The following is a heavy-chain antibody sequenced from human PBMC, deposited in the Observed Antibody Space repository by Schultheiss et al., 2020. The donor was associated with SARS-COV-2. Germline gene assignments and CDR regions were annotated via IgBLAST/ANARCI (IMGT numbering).Heavy chain of an antibody. CDR3: AKDRWETTASDY. D-gene: IGHD4-17*01. CDR1: GFTFSSYA. Sequence: GGSLRLSCAASGFTFSSYAMHWVRQAPGKGLEWVAVISYDGSNKYYADSVKGRFTISRDNSKNTLYLQMNSLRAEDTAVYYCAKDRWETTASDYWGQGTLVTVSS. V-gene: IGHV3-30*07. CDR2: ISYDGSNK. J-gene: IGHJ4*02.